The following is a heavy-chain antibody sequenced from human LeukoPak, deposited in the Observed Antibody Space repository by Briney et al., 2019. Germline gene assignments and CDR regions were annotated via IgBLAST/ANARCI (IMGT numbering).Heavy chain of an antibody. Sequence: GGSLRLSCAASGFTFSSYSMNWVRQAPGKGLEWVSSISSSSSYIYYADSVKGRFTISRDNPKNSLYLQMNSLRAEDTAVYYCARVRLSRGRLRGVGAFDIWGQGTMVTVSS. CDR2: ISSSSSYI. D-gene: IGHD3-10*01. CDR3: ARVRLSRGRLRGVGAFDI. CDR1: GFTFSSYS. V-gene: IGHV3-21*01. J-gene: IGHJ3*02.